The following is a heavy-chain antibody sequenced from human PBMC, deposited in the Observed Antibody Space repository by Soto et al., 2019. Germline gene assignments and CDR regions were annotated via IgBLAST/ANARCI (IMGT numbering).Heavy chain of an antibody. CDR2: IIPIFGTA. CDR1: GGTFSSYA. D-gene: IGHD3-22*01. CDR3: ARDGDYHDSSGFPDWFDP. Sequence: ASVKVSCKASGGTFSSYAISWVRQAPGQGLEWMGGIIPIFGTANYAQKFQGRVTITADESTSTAYMELSSLRSEDTAVYYCARDGDYHDSSGFPDWFDPWGQGTLVTVSS. V-gene: IGHV1-69*13. J-gene: IGHJ5*02.